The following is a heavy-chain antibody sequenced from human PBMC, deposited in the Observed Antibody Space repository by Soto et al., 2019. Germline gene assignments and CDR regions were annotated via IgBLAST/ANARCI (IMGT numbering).Heavy chain of an antibody. D-gene: IGHD2-21*01. Sequence: SATLSLTPVVPCGSLSDYFWSWIRQPPGMALEWIGEINHLGSINYNPSLKSRVTMSVDTSKNQFSLTLNSVTAADTATYYCARGGISHWAYFYYMDVWDRGTTVTVSS. V-gene: IGHV4-34*01. CDR1: CGSLSDYF. CDR2: INHLGSI. J-gene: IGHJ6*03. CDR3: ARGGISHWAYFYYMDV.